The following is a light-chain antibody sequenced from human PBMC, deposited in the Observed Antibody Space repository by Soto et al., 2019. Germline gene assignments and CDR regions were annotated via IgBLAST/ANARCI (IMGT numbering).Light chain of an antibody. V-gene: IGKV1-39*01. Sequence: DIQMTQSPSSLSASVGERVTITCRASQSISIYLNWYQQKPGKAPKLLIYAASSLQSGVPSRFSGSGSGTDFTLTISSLQPEDFATYYCQQSYSTPTFGQGTRLEIK. CDR2: AAS. CDR1: QSISIY. CDR3: QQSYSTPT. J-gene: IGKJ5*01.